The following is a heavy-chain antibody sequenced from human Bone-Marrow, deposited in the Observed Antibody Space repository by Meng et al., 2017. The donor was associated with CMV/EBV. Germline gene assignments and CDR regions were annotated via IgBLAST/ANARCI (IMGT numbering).Heavy chain of an antibody. CDR2: IYSGGST. CDR1: GFTVSSNY. J-gene: IGHJ3*02. D-gene: IGHD4-17*01. Sequence: GGSLRLSCAASGFTVSSNYMSWVRQAPGKGLEWVSVIYSGGSTYYADSVKGRFTISRDNSKNTLYLQMNSLRAEDTAVYYCARHYGDPPSPGYAFDIWGQGKMV. V-gene: IGHV3-53*01. CDR3: ARHYGDPPSPGYAFDI.